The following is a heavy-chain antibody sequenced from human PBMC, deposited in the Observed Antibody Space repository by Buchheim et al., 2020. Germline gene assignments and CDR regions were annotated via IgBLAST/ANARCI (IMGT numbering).Heavy chain of an antibody. J-gene: IGHJ4*02. Sequence: EVQLVESGGGLVKPGGSLRLSCAASGFTFISYSMNWVRQAPGKGLEWVSSISSSSSYIYYADSVKGRFTISRDNAKNSLYLQMNSLRAEDTAVYYCARDPARVVPAAISFDYWGQGTL. CDR2: ISSSSSYI. CDR3: ARDPARVVPAAISFDY. D-gene: IGHD2-2*01. CDR1: GFTFISYS. V-gene: IGHV3-21*01.